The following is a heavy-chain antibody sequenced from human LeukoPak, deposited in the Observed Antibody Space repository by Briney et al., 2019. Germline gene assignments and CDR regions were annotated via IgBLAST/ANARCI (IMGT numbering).Heavy chain of an antibody. CDR3: ARSPLQYYDFWSGYPYGMDV. D-gene: IGHD3-3*01. Sequence: GGSLRLSCAASGFTFNSYAMSWVRQAPGKGLEWVSVIYSGGSTYYADSVKGRFTISRDNSKNTLYLQMNSLRAEDTAVYYCARSPLQYYDFWSGYPYGMDVWGQGTTVTVSS. CDR2: IYSGGST. J-gene: IGHJ6*02. V-gene: IGHV3-53*01. CDR1: GFTFNSYA.